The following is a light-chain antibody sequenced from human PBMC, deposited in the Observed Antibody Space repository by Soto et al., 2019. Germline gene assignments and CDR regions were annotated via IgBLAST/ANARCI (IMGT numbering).Light chain of an antibody. V-gene: IGLV2-14*01. CDR3: SSFTNTSTPVV. Sequence: QSALTQPASVSGSPGQSITISCTGTSSDVGRYNYVSWYQQHPGKAPKVMIYDVTYRPSGIANRFSGSKSGNTASLTISGLQAYDEADYYCSSFTNTSTPVVFGGGTKLTVL. CDR2: DVT. CDR1: SSDVGRYNY. J-gene: IGLJ2*01.